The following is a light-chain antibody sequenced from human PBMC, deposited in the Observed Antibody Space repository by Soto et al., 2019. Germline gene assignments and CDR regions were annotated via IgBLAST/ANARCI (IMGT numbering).Light chain of an antibody. CDR3: QHYYTTPRT. CDR2: WAS. V-gene: IGKV4-1*01. CDR1: QSVLYSSNNKNY. J-gene: IGKJ1*01. Sequence: DIVMTQSPDSLAVSLGESVTISCKSSQSVLYSSNNKNYLAWYQQKPGQPPSLLIYWASTRESGVPDRFSGSGSGTDFTLTISNLQPEDVAIYYCQHYYTTPRTFGQGTTVEIK.